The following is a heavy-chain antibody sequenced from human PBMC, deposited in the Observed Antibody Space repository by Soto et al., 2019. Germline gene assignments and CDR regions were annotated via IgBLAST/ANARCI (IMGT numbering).Heavy chain of an antibody. CDR1: GGSISSGGYY. D-gene: IGHD1-26*01. Sequence: SETLSLTCTVSGGSISSGGYYWSWIRQHPGKGLEWIGYIYYSGSTYYNPSLKSRVTISVDTSKNQFSLKLSSVTAADTAVYYCARGEPIRKQYFQHWGQGTLVTVSS. V-gene: IGHV4-31*03. CDR2: IYYSGST. J-gene: IGHJ1*01. CDR3: ARGEPIRKQYFQH.